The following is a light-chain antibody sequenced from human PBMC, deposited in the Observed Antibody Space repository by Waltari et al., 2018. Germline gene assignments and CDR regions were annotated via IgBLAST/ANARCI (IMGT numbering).Light chain of an antibody. CDR3: SSYTTSISYV. J-gene: IGLJ1*01. CDR1: SSDIGVYNH. CDR2: DVT. V-gene: IGLV2-14*03. Sequence: QSALTQPASVSGSPGQSITISCTGTSSDIGVYNHVSWYQQHPGKAPKLMIYDVTNRPSGVTDPFSGSKSDYTASLTIAGLQAEDEADYYCSSYTTSISYVFGTGTRVTVL.